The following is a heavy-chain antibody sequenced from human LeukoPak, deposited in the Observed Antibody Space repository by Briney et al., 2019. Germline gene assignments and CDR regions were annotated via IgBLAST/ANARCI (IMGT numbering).Heavy chain of an antibody. V-gene: IGHV4-34*01. J-gene: IGHJ4*01. D-gene: IGHD6-13*01. CDR3: ARDLLSSSWSPYFDY. CDR1: GGSFSGYY. CDR2: IYYSGST. Sequence: SETLSLTCAVYGGSFSGYYWSWIRQPPGKGLEWIGSIYYSGSTYYNPSLKSRVTISVDTSKNQFSLKLSSVTAADTAVYYCARDLLSSSWSPYFDYWGQGTLVTVSS.